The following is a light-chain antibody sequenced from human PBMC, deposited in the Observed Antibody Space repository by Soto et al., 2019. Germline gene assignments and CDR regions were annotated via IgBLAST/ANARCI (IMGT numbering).Light chain of an antibody. J-gene: IGKJ5*01. Sequence: EIVLTQSPGTLSLSPGERATLSCRASQSVSSNYLAWYQQKPGQAPRLLIYGASSRATGIPDRFSGSGSGTHFTLAIRRLEPEDLAVYYLQRRSNWITFGQGTRLENK. CDR1: QSVSSNY. CDR3: QRRSNWIT. V-gene: IGKV3D-20*02. CDR2: GAS.